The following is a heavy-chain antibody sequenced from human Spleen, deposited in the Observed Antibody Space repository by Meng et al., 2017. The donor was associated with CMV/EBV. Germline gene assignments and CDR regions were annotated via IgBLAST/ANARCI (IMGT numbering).Heavy chain of an antibody. Sequence: GESLKISCAASGFTFSSYGMHWVRQAPGKGLEWVAFIRYDGSNKYYADSVKGRFTISRDNAKNSLYLQMNSLRAEDTAVYYCARDQIVPAAITYYHYGMDVWGQGTTVTVSS. CDR1: GFTFSSYG. CDR3: ARDQIVPAAITYYHYGMDV. D-gene: IGHD2-2*01. J-gene: IGHJ6*02. V-gene: IGHV3-30*02. CDR2: IRYDGSNK.